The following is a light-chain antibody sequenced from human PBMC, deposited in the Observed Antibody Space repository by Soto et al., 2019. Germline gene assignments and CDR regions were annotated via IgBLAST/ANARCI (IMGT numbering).Light chain of an antibody. V-gene: IGLV2-14*01. CDR2: VVS. J-gene: IGLJ1*01. Sequence: QSALTQPVSVSGSPGQSITISCTGTSSDVGGYKYVSWYQQHPDKAPKLLIYVVSNRPSGVSNRFSGSKSGNTASLTISGLQAEDEADYYCGSYTSSDTPYVFGTGTKLTVL. CDR1: SSDVGGYKY. CDR3: GSYTSSDTPYV.